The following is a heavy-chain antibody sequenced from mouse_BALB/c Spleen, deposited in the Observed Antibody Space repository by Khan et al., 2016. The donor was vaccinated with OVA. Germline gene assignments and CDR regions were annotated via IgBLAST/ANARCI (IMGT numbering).Heavy chain of an antibody. CDR1: GDSITSGY. Sequence: EVQLQESGPSLVQPSQTLSLTCSVTGDSITSGYWSWIRKFPGNKLEYMGYMIYSGYTYYNPSLKSRFSITRPTSKNQYYLQLKSVTTEDTATYYCARSTYRYAFVYWGQGTLVTVSA. D-gene: IGHD2-14*01. J-gene: IGHJ3*01. V-gene: IGHV3-8*02. CDR2: MIYSGYT. CDR3: ARSTYRYAFVY.